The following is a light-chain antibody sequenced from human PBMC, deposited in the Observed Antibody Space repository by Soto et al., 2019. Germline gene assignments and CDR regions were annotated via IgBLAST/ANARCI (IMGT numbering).Light chain of an antibody. Sequence: DIQMTQSPSSLSASVGDRVTITCRASQSISNYLSWYQQKPGKAPTLLIYGASSMQSGVPSRFSGSGSETDFTLTISSLQPDDSATYYCQQSFSPLWTFGQGTKVEV. CDR1: QSISNY. V-gene: IGKV1-39*01. CDR3: QQSFSPLWT. CDR2: GAS. J-gene: IGKJ1*01.